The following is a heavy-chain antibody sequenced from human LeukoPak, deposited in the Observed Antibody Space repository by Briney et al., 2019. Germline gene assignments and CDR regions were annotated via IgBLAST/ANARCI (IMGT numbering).Heavy chain of an antibody. Sequence: GGSLRLSCTASGFPFSNDPMNWVRQAPGKGLEWLSNIRSRDTGVPYVDSVRDRFTISRDDAKNSLFLQMNNLRVEDTAIYYCARDHNYAFDYWGQGILVTVSS. D-gene: IGHD3-16*01. CDR2: IRSRDTGV. CDR3: ARDHNYAFDY. J-gene: IGHJ4*02. CDR1: GFPFSNDP. V-gene: IGHV3-48*01.